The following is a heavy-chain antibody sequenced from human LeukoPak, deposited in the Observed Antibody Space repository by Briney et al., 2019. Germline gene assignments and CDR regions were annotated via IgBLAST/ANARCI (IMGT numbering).Heavy chain of an antibody. J-gene: IGHJ5*02. CDR2: IYHNGST. CDR1: GYSISSGYY. D-gene: IGHD1-20*01. Sequence: SETLSLTCTVSGYSISSGYYWGWIRQPPGKGLEWIGTIYHNGSTYYNPSLKSRVTISIDTSKNQFSLNLSSVTAADTAVYYCARERGDNWNVGPWGQGTLVTISS. CDR3: ARERGDNWNVGP. V-gene: IGHV4-38-2*02.